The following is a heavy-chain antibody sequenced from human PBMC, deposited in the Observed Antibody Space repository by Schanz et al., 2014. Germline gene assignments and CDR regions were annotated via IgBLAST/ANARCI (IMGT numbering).Heavy chain of an antibody. D-gene: IGHD3-16*02. CDR2: ISTGGGVT. CDR1: GFTFTTNA. CDR3: AKYRYSVFDFDY. Sequence: EVQLVESGGGLVQPGGSLRLSCAASGFTFTTNAMSWVRQPPGKGLEWVSGISTGGGVTYYGDSVKGRFTISRDNSKNTLYLQMNSLRAEDTAIYYCAKYRYSVFDFDYWGQGTLVTVSS. V-gene: IGHV3-23*04. J-gene: IGHJ4*02.